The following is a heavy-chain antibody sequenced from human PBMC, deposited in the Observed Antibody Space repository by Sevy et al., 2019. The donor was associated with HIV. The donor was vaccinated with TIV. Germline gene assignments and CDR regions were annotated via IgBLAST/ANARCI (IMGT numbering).Heavy chain of an antibody. CDR2: IIPRVGIA. Sequence: ASVKVSCMASGGGLSNYGMNWVRQAPGQGLEWMGGIIPRVGIANYAQQLQDRATITADESTSTMYLEVRRLRSEDTAAYFCASVRPCGGDCYFFDSWGQGTLVTVSS. V-gene: IGHV1-69*10. CDR3: ASVRPCGGDCYFFDS. D-gene: IGHD2-21*02. J-gene: IGHJ4*02. CDR1: GGGLSNYG.